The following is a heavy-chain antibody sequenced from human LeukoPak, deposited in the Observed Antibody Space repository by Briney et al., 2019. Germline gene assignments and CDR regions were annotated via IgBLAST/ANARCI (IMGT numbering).Heavy chain of an antibody. CDR2: IAAGNGKT. J-gene: IGHJ4*02. CDR3: ARGGYSYGYFDY. V-gene: IGHV1-3*03. Sequence: ASVKVSCKASGYTFTNYAMHWVRQAPGQRLEWMGWIAAGNGKTKYSQEFQGRVTITRDTSASTAYMELSSLRSEDMAVYYCARGGYSYGYFDYWGQGTMVTVSS. CDR1: GYTFTNYA. D-gene: IGHD5-18*01.